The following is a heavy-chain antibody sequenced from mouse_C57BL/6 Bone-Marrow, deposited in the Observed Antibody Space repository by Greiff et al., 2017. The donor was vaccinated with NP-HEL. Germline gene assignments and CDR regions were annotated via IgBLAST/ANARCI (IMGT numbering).Heavy chain of an antibody. D-gene: IGHD1-1*01. Sequence: QVQLQQPGAELVMPGASVKLSCKASGYTFTSYWMHWVKQRPGQGLEWIGEIDPSDSYTNYNQKFKGKSTLTVDKSSSTAYMQLSSLTSEDSAVYYCAREDYYERYFDVWGTGTTVNVSS. J-gene: IGHJ1*03. CDR3: AREDYYERYFDV. CDR1: GYTFTSYW. CDR2: IDPSDSYT. V-gene: IGHV1-69*01.